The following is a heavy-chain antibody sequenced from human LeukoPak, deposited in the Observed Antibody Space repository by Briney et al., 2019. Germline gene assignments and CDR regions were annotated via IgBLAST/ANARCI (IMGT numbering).Heavy chain of an antibody. V-gene: IGHV4-61*05. J-gene: IGHJ4*02. CDR1: GGSISNSTYY. CDR3: ARLGPYDSSGYYSDYFDY. D-gene: IGHD3-22*01. CDR2: IYYSGST. Sequence: SETLSLTCTVSGGSISNSTYYWGWIRQPPGKGLEWIGYIYYSGSTNYNPSLKSRVTISVDTSKNQFSLKLSSVTAADTAVYYCARLGPYDSSGYYSDYFDYWGQGTLVTVSS.